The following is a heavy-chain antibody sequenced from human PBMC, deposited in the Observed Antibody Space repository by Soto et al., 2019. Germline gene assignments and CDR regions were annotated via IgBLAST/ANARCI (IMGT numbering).Heavy chain of an antibody. V-gene: IGHV4-59*12. CDR2: IYYSGST. CDR1: GGSISRYY. D-gene: IGHD3-10*01. CDR3: ARGPLYMVRGVIALYYFDY. J-gene: IGHJ4*02. Sequence: SETLSLTCTVSGGSISRYYWNWIRQPPGKGLEWIGYIYYSGSTNYNPSLKSRVTISVDTSKNQFSLKLSSVTAADTAVYYCARGPLYMVRGVIALYYFDYWGQGTLVTVSS.